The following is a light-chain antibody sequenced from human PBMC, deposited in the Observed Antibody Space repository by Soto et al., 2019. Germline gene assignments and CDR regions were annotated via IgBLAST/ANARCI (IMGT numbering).Light chain of an antibody. CDR2: AAS. CDR1: QGISSY. V-gene: IGKV1-9*01. Sequence: DIQLTQSPSFLSASVGDRVTITCRASQGISSYLAWYQQKPGKAPKLLIYAASTLQSGVPSRFSGSGSGTEFTLTISPLQPEDFATYYCQQLNSYPRNFGGGTKVEIK. J-gene: IGKJ4*01. CDR3: QQLNSYPRN.